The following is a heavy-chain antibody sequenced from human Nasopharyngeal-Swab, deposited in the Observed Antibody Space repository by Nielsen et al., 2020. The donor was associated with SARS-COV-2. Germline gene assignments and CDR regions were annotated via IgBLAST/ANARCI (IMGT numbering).Heavy chain of an antibody. CDR2: ISYDGSNK. D-gene: IGHD3-22*01. CDR3: AKDRNTMIVVVITGQGAFDI. CDR1: GFTFSSYG. V-gene: IGHV3-30*18. J-gene: IGHJ3*02. Sequence: GESLKISCAASGFTFSSYGMHWVRQAPGKGLEWVAVISYDGSNKYYADSVKGRFTISRDNSKNTLYLQMNSLRAKDTAVYYCAKDRNTMIVVVITGQGAFDIWGQGTMVTVSS.